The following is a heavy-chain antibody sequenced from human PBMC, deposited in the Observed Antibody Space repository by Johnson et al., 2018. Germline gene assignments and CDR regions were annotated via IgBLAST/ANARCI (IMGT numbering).Heavy chain of an antibody. CDR3: AREEAAAGNWFFDL. CDR2: LTPDGTDT. Sequence: VQLVESGGGLAQPGGSLRLSCTASGLTFSTDWMHWVRQIPGKGLEWFPRLTPDGTDTYYADPVKGRFTMSRDNAKNTLFLQMNRLRAEDTAMYYCAREEAAAGNWFFDLWGRGTLVTVSS. CDR1: GLTFSTDW. V-gene: IGHV3-74*01. J-gene: IGHJ2*01. D-gene: IGHD6-13*01.